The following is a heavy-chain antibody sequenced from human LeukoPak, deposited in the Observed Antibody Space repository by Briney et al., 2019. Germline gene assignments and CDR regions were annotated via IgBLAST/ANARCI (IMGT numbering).Heavy chain of an antibody. CDR3: ARETSLAGFASGLGFNY. J-gene: IGHJ4*02. CDR2: IYYSGST. D-gene: IGHD6-19*01. V-gene: IGHV4-59*01. CDR1: GGSITGYY. Sequence: PSETLSLTCTVSGGSITGYYWNWIRQPPGKGLEWIGYIYYSGSTNYNPSLKSRVTISVDTSKNQFSLKLSSVTAADTATYYCARETSLAGFASGLGFNYWGQGILVTVSS.